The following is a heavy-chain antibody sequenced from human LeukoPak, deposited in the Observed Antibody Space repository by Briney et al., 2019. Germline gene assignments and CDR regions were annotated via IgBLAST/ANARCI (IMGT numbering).Heavy chain of an antibody. CDR2: IIPILGIA. D-gene: IGHD6-19*01. CDR3: ARASVAVAGIPYYFDY. V-gene: IGHV1-69*04. J-gene: IGHJ4*02. Sequence: ASVTVSFKASGGTFSIYAISWVRQAPGQGLEWMGRIIPILGIANYAQKFQGRVTITADKSTSTAYMELSSLRSEDTAVYYCARASVAVAGIPYYFDYWGQGTLVTVSS. CDR1: GGTFSIYA.